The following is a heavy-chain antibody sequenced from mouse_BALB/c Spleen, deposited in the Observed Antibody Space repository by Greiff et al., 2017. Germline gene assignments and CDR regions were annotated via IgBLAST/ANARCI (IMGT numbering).Heavy chain of an antibody. Sequence: EVKLQESGPGLVKPSQSLSLTCSVTGYSITSGYYWNWIRQFPGNKLEWMGYISYDGSNNYNPSLKNRISITRDTSKNQFFLKLNSVTTEDTATYYCAGPNWDFAYWGQGTLVTVSA. CDR2: ISYDGSN. V-gene: IGHV3-6*02. J-gene: IGHJ3*01. CDR1: GYSITSGYY. CDR3: AGPNWDFAY. D-gene: IGHD4-1*01.